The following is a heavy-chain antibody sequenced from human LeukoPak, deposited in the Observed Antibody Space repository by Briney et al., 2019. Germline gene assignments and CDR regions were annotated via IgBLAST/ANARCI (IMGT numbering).Heavy chain of an antibody. CDR2: INSGSTNI. Sequence: PGGSLRLSCVVSGFNFGNYNMDWVRQAPGKGLEWVSFINSGSTNIQYADSVKGRFTVSRDNTKNSPYLQMNGLRGEDTAVYYCARLCGGDCLNYFDPWGQGTLVTVSS. CDR3: ARLCGGDCLNYFDP. D-gene: IGHD2-21*02. CDR1: GFNFGNYN. J-gene: IGHJ5*02. V-gene: IGHV3-21*06.